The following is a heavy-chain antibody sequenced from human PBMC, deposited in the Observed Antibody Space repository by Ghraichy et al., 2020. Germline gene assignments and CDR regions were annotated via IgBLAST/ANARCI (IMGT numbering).Heavy chain of an antibody. V-gene: IGHV3-23*01. CDR1: GFTFSSYA. CDR3: AKAQLGNWPYYFDY. Sequence: GESLNISCAASGFTFSSYAMSWVRQAPGKGLEWVSAISGSGGSTYYADSVKGRFTISRDNSKNTLYLQMNSLRAEDTAVYYCAKAQLGNWPYYFDYWGQGTLVTVSS. D-gene: IGHD7-27*01. J-gene: IGHJ4*02. CDR2: ISGSGGST.